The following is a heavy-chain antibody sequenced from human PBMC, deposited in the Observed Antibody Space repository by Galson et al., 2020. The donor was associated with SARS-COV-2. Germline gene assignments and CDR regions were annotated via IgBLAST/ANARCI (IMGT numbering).Heavy chain of an antibody. D-gene: IGHD6-13*01. CDR3: ARDQGGIGV. J-gene: IGHJ6*04. Sequence: SETLSLTCAIYGGSFTGYYWTWIRQPPGKGLEWIGEINHSGSTNYNPSLKSRVTISLDTSKNQFFLKLTYVTAADTAVYYCARDQGGIGVWGKGTTVTVSS. CDR2: INHSGST. V-gene: IGHV4-34*01. CDR1: GGSFTGYY.